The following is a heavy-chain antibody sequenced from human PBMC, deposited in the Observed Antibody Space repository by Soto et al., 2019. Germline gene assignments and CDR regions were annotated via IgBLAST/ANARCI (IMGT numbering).Heavy chain of an antibody. J-gene: IGHJ4*02. CDR3: ASSRSSAWYNYFDY. D-gene: IGHD6-19*01. Sequence: GASVKVSCKPSGGTFSSCIISWVRQAPGQGLEWMGRVIPIFGIVNYAQIFQGRVTITADKSTSTAYMELSSLRSEDTAVYYCASSRSSAWYNYFDYWGQGALVTVSS. CDR2: VIPIFGIV. V-gene: IGHV1-69*02. CDR1: GGTFSSCI.